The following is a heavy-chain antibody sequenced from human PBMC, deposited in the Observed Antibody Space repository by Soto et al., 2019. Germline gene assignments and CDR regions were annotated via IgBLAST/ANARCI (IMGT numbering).Heavy chain of an antibody. Sequence: ETLSLTCAVYGGSFSGYYWSWIRQPPGKGLEWIGEINHSGSTNYNPSLKSRVTISVDTSKNQFSLKLSSVTAADTAVYYCAGSGSYYNFDYWGQGTLVTVSS. J-gene: IGHJ4*02. CDR2: INHSGST. V-gene: IGHV4-34*01. CDR1: GGSFSGYY. CDR3: AGSGSYYNFDY. D-gene: IGHD1-26*01.